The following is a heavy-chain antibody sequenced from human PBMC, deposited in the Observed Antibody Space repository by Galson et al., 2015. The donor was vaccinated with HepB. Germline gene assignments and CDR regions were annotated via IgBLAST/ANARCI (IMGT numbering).Heavy chain of an antibody. V-gene: IGHV3-23*01. Sequence: SLRLSCAASGFTFSSYAMSWVRQAPGKGLEWVSGISGSGGSTYYADSVKGRFTISRDNSKNTLFLQMNSLRAEDTAVYYWASKWRHYYYYGMNVWGQGTTVTVSS. CDR2: ISGSGGST. CDR3: ASKWRHYYYYGMNV. D-gene: IGHD2-8*01. CDR1: GFTFSSYA. J-gene: IGHJ6*02.